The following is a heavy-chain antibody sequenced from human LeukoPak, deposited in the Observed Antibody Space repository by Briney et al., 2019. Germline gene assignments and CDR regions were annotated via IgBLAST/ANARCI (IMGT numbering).Heavy chain of an antibody. D-gene: IGHD3-10*01. CDR3: AKDWTYYYGSGSYYPY. Sequence: GGSLRLSCAASGFTFSSYAMSWVRQAPGKGLEWVSAISGSGGSTYYADSVKGRFTISRDNSKNTLYLQMNSLRAEDTAVYYCAKDWTYYYGSGSYYPYWGRGTLVTVSS. V-gene: IGHV3-23*01. CDR1: GFTFSSYA. CDR2: ISGSGGST. J-gene: IGHJ4*02.